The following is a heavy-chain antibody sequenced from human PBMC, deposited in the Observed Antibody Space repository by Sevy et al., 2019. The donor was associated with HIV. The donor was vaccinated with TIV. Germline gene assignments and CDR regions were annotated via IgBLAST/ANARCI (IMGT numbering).Heavy chain of an antibody. V-gene: IGHV3-30*18. Sequence: GGSLRLSCAASGFIFSNHGMHWVRQAPGKGLEWVAVISYDGSYKNYGDSVKGRFTISRDNSKNTLYLQMDSLRAEDTAVFYSANGPFGGNDFASWGQGTLVTVSS. CDR2: ISYDGSYK. J-gene: IGHJ4*02. CDR3: ANGPFGGNDFAS. D-gene: IGHD2-15*01. CDR1: GFIFSNHG.